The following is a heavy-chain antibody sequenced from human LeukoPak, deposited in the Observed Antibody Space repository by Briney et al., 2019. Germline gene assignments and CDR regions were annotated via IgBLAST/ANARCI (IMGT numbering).Heavy chain of an antibody. D-gene: IGHD3-22*01. V-gene: IGHV4-34*01. CDR1: GGSFSGYY. Sequence: SETLSPTCAVYGGSFSGYYWSWIRQPPGKGLEWIGEINHSGSTNYNPSLKSRVTISVDTSKNQFSLKLSSVTAADTAVYYCARRYRYYDSSGYLFYYFDYWGQGTLVTVSS. CDR3: ARRYRYYDSSGYLFYYFDY. J-gene: IGHJ4*02. CDR2: INHSGST.